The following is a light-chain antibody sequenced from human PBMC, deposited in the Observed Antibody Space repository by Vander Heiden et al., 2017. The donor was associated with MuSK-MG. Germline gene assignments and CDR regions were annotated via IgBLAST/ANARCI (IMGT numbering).Light chain of an antibody. CDR2: DVS. J-gene: IGKJ4*01. Sequence: DIQMTQSPSSLSAFVGDRVTISCQASQDITDNLNWYQQKAGKAPKLLIYDVSNLQTGVPSRFSGSRYGKDFTFTISSLQPEDIATYFCQYYESLHPTTVTFGGGTRVEIK. CDR1: QDITDN. V-gene: IGKV1-33*01. CDR3: QYYESLHPTTVT.